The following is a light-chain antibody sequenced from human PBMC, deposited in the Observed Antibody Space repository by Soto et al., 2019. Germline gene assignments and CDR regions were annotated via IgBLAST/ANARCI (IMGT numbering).Light chain of an antibody. CDR2: GAX. V-gene: IGKV3-15*01. J-gene: IGKJ2*01. CDR3: QQYNSLPTYT. CDR1: RNVSAN. Sequence: VITQCPDTLSVSPAETATLSCSGXRNVSANLAWYQQKPGHAPRLXLXGAXTRATGVPARFSGSGSGTEFTLNISSLHSADVGVYYCQQYNSLPTYTFGQGTK.